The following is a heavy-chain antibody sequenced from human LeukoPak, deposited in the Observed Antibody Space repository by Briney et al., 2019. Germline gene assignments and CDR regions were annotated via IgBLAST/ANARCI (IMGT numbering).Heavy chain of an antibody. D-gene: IGHD6-13*01. CDR3: ARVSSSWYQDWYFDL. Sequence: SETLSLTCTVSGGSVSSYYWSWIRQPPGKGLEWIGYMYYSGNTNYKPSLKSRVTMSVDTSKKQFSLKLSSVTAADTAVYYCARVSSSWYQDWYFDLWGRGTLVTVSS. V-gene: IGHV4-59*02. CDR2: MYYSGNT. CDR1: GGSVSSYY. J-gene: IGHJ2*01.